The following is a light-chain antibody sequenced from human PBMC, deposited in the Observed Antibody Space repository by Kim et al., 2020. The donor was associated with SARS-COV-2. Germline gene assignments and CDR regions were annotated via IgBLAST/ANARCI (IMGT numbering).Light chain of an antibody. CDR3: QVWDSTSDHKV. V-gene: IGLV3-21*04. J-gene: IGLJ2*01. Sequence: SYELTQPPSVSVAPGKTARITCGGNNIGSKSVHWYQQRPGQAPVLVIYYDNNRPSGIPEQFSGSNSGNTATLTISRVEAGDEADYSCQVWDSTSDHKVFGGGTQLTVL. CDR1: NIGSKS. CDR2: YDN.